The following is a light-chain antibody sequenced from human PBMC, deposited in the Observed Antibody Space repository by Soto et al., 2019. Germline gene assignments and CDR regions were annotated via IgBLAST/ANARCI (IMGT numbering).Light chain of an antibody. V-gene: IGLV2-23*01. Sequence: QSVLTQPASVSGSPGQSITISCTGTSSDVGSYNLVSWYQHHPGKAPKLIIYEGSKRPSGISNRFSGSKSGNTASLTISVLQAEDEADFHCCSYADNHILLFGGGTKLTVL. CDR1: SSDVGSYNL. CDR3: CSYADNHILL. CDR2: EGS. J-gene: IGLJ3*02.